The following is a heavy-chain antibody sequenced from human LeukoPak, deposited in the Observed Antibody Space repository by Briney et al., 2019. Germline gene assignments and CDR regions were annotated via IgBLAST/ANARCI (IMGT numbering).Heavy chain of an antibody. Sequence: SETLSLTCTVSGGSLSSSSYYWGWIRQPPGKGLEWIGSIYYSGSTYYNPSLKSRVTISVDTSKNQFSLKLSSVTAADTAVYYCARGGGSGWSRRIFDYWGQGTLVTVSS. V-gene: IGHV4-39*01. J-gene: IGHJ4*02. CDR2: IYYSGST. CDR1: GGSLSSSSYY. CDR3: ARGGGSGWSRRIFDY. D-gene: IGHD6-19*01.